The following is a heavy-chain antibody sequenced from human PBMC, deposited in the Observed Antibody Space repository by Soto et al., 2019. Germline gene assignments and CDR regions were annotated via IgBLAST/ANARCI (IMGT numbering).Heavy chain of an antibody. CDR2: ISGSSSST. J-gene: IGHJ4*02. CDR1: GFTFSDYY. V-gene: IGHV3-11*06. D-gene: IGHD3-3*01. CDR3: ATVGYNDFSGY. Sequence: PVGSLRLSCAASGFTFSDYYMSWIRQAPGKGPEWVSYISGSSSSTKYADSVKGRFTISRDNAKNSLSLQMNSLRAEDTAVYYCATVGYNDFSGYWGQGTLVTVSS.